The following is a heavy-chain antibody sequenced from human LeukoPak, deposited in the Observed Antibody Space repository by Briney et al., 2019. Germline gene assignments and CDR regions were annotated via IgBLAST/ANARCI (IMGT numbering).Heavy chain of an antibody. CDR3: ARDLRVVVAAAAFDI. CDR2: ISSSSSTI. CDR1: GFAFSNYA. D-gene: IGHD6-13*01. V-gene: IGHV3-48*02. J-gene: IGHJ3*02. Sequence: PGGSLRLSCAASGFAFSNYAMNWVRQAPGKGLEWVSYISSSSSTIYYADSVKGRFTISRDNAKNSLYLQMNSLRDEDAAVYYCARDLRVVVAAAAFDIWGQGTMVTVSS.